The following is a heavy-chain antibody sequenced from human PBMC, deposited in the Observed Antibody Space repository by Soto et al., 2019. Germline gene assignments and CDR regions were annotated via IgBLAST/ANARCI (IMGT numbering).Heavy chain of an antibody. V-gene: IGHV3-30-3*01. CDR1: GFTFSSYA. Sequence: QVPLVESGGGVVQPGRSLRLSCAASGFTFSSYAMHWVRQAPGKGLEWVAVISYDGSNKYYADSVKGRFTISRDNSKNTLYLQMNSLRAEDTAVYYCARDPHIVVVTGAFDIWGQGTMVTVSS. CDR2: ISYDGSNK. D-gene: IGHD2-21*02. J-gene: IGHJ3*02. CDR3: ARDPHIVVVTGAFDI.